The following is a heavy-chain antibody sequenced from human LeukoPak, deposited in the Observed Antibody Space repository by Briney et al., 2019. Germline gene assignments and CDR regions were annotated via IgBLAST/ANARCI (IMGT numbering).Heavy chain of an antibody. Sequence: SETLSLTCTVSGGSISSGSYYWSWIRQPPGKGLGWIGEINHSGSTNYNPSLKSRVTISVDTSKNQFSLKLSSVTAADTAVYYCARGGTWYYGSGSPWRANYYGMDVWGQGTTVTVSS. CDR3: ARGGTWYYGSGSPWRANYYGMDV. D-gene: IGHD3-10*01. CDR1: GGSISSGSYY. V-gene: IGHV4-39*07. J-gene: IGHJ6*02. CDR2: INHSGST.